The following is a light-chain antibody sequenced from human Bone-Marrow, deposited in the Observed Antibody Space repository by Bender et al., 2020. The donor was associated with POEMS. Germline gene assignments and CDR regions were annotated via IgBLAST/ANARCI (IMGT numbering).Light chain of an antibody. CDR2: EDN. CDR1: SGSIAINH. V-gene: IGLV6-57*02. Sequence: NFMLTQPHSVSESPGKTVTISCTGSSGSIAINHVQWYQQRPGSAPTTVIYEDNQRPSGVPDRFSGSIDSSSNSASLTVSGLKPEDEADYYCQTYDSNNYRWVFGGGTRLTVL. CDR3: QTYDSNNYRWV. J-gene: IGLJ3*02.